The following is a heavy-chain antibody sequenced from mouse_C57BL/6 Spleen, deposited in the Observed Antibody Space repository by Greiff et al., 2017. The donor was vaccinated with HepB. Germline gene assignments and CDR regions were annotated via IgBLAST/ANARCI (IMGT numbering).Heavy chain of an antibody. V-gene: IGHV14-2*01. Sequence: EVQLQQSGAELVKPGASVKLSCTASGFNIKDYYMHWVKQRTEQGLEWIGRIDPEDGETKYAPKFPGKATITADTSSNTAYLQLSSLTSADTAVYYCARHYGYDEYYAMDYWGQGTSVTVSS. CDR3: ARHYGYDEYYAMDY. CDR1: GFNIKDYY. D-gene: IGHD2-2*01. CDR2: IDPEDGET. J-gene: IGHJ4*01.